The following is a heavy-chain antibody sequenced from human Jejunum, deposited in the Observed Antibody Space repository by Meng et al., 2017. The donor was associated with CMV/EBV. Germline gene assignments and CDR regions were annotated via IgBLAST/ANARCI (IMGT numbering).Heavy chain of an antibody. J-gene: IGHJ4*02. CDR2: INPNTGGT. V-gene: IGHV1-2*02. CDR3: ARAHPTVGATTDY. Sequence: SGYTFTGLQIHWVRQAPGQGIEWVGWINPNTGGTNYAQNFQGRVSITSDTSITTAYLDLSRLKSDDTAVYYCARAHPTVGATTDYWGQGTRVTVSS. D-gene: IGHD1-26*01. CDR1: GYTFTGLQ.